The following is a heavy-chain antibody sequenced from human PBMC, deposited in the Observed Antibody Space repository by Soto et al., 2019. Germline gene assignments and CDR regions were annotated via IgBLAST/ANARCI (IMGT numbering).Heavy chain of an antibody. D-gene: IGHD3-16*02. V-gene: IGHV6-1*01. CDR2: TYYRSKWNN. Sequence: SQTLSLTCAISGDSVSSNSAAWNWIRQSPSRGLEWLGRTYYRSKWNNDYAVSVKSRITINPDTSKNQFSLQLISVTPEDTAVYYCARIREDNYVWGSYRDAFDIWGKGTMVTVSS. CDR3: ARIREDNYVWGSYRDAFDI. CDR1: GDSVSSNSAA. J-gene: IGHJ3*02.